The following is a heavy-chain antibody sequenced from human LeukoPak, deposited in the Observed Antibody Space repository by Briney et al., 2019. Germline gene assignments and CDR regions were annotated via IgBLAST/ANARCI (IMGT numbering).Heavy chain of an antibody. D-gene: IGHD2-15*01. CDR1: GFTFSSYG. CDR3: AKDDCSGGSCYSYFDY. J-gene: IGHJ4*02. CDR2: ISYDGSNK. V-gene: IGHV3-30*18. Sequence: GGSLRLSCAASGFTFSSYGMHWVRQAPGKGLEWVAVISYDGSNKYYADSVKGRFTISRDNSKSTLYLQMNSLRAEDTAVYYCAKDDCSGGSCYSYFDYWGQGTLVTVSS.